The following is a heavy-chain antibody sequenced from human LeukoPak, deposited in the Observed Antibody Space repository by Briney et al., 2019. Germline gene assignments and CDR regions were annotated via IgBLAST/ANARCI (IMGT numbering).Heavy chain of an antibody. CDR2: INSDGIST. D-gene: IGHD5-24*01. V-gene: IGHV3-74*01. CDR1: GFTFSSYW. CDR3: ARVHRDMATIVGLWDY. Sequence: GGSLRLSCAASGFTFSSYWMNWVRQAPGKGLVWVSRINSDGISTSYADSVKGRFTISRDNAKNTLYLQMNSLRVEDTAVYYCARVHRDMATIVGLWDYWGQGTLVTASS. J-gene: IGHJ4*02.